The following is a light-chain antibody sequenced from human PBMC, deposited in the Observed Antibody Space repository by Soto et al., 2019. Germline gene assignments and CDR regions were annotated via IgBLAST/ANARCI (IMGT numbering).Light chain of an antibody. CDR3: QHYYSYPWT. CDR1: QSISGW. J-gene: IGKJ1*01. CDR2: EAS. V-gene: IGKV1-5*01. Sequence: DIPMTQSPSTLSASVGDRVTITCRASQSISGWLAWYQQKPGSAPKLLIYEASKLEIGVPSRFSGSGSGKEFSLTITSLQPDDFATYSCQHYYSYPWTFGQGTKVEI.